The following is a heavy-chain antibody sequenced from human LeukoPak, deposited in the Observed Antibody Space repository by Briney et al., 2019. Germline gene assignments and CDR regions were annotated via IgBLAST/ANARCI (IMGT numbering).Heavy chain of an antibody. CDR2: INSDGSST. V-gene: IGHV3-74*01. CDR1: GFTFSYYW. CDR3: ARVRTNTYGFDY. Sequence: PEGSLRLSCAASGFTFSYYWMHWVRQAPGKGLVWVSHINSDGSSTSYADSVKGRFTISRDNAKNTLYLQMNSLRAEDTAVYYCARVRTNTYGFDYWGQGTLVTVSS. D-gene: IGHD5-18*01. J-gene: IGHJ4*02.